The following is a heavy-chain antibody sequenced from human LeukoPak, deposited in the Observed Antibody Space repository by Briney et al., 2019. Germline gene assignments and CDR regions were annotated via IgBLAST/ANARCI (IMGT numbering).Heavy chain of an antibody. CDR3: AKDRWEITIGDAFGI. D-gene: IGHD3-3*01. Sequence: GGSLRLSCEASGSTFDNYAVSWVRQAPGKGLEWVSTIGISAGSTYYADAVKGRFTISRDNSKKTVILQMNRLRVEDTAVYYCAKDRWEITIGDAFGIWGQGTKVAVSS. CDR1: GSTFDNYA. CDR2: IGISAGST. J-gene: IGHJ3*02. V-gene: IGHV3-23*01.